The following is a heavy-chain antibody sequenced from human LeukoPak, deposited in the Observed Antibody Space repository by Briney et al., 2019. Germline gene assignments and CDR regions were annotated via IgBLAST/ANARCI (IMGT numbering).Heavy chain of an antibody. J-gene: IGHJ4*02. CDR2: ILDSGYST. V-gene: IGHV3-23*01. D-gene: IGHD6-13*01. Sequence: GGSLRLSCAASGFTFSSYAMSWVRQAPGKGLEWVSGILDSGYSTYYANSVKGRFTISRDNAKNSLYLQMNSLRAEDTAVYYCASHRIAAAIDYWGQGTLVTVSS. CDR1: GFTFSSYA. CDR3: ASHRIAAAIDY.